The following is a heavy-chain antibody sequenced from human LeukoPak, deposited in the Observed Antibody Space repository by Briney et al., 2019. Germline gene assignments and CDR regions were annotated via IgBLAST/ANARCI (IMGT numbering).Heavy chain of an antibody. CDR3: ARRIRYGDYRYYFDY. V-gene: IGHV3-74*01. CDR1: GFTFSSYW. J-gene: IGHJ4*02. CDR2: FSDDEGRT. Sequence: GGSLRLSCEVSGFTFSSYWIHWVRQAPGKGLVWVSRFSDDEGRTVYADSVKGRFTISKDNAKNTLYLQMNSLRAEDTAVYYCARRIRYGDYRYYFDYWGQGTLVTVSS. D-gene: IGHD4-17*01.